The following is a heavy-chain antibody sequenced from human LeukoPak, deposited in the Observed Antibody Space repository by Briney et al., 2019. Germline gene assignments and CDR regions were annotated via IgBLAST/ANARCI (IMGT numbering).Heavy chain of an antibody. CDR3: AKREAVATMSDFDY. CDR1: GFDIRSYG. V-gene: IGHV3-30*02. CDR2: ILWGGGRQ. Sequence: GGSLRLSCVASGFDIRSYGMHWVRQAPGKGLEWSAFILWGGGRQYYADSVKGRFTISRDNSKNMLYLQMNSLRGDDTAVYYCAKREAVATMSDFDYWGQGTLAIVSP. D-gene: IGHD6-19*01. J-gene: IGHJ4*02.